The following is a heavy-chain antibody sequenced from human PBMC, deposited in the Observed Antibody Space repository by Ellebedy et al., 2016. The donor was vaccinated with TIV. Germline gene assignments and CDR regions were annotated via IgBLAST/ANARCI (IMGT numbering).Heavy chain of an antibody. CDR1: GFTFSSYA. CDR2: IVGSGGTT. Sequence: GESLKLSCAASGFTFSSYAMSWVRQAPGKGLEWVSAIVGSGGTTYYADSVKGRFTVSRDNSKNTLYLQMNSLRAEDTAVYYCAKYLTGWKVDYWGPGTLVTVSS. V-gene: IGHV3-23*01. D-gene: IGHD3-9*01. CDR3: AKYLTGWKVDY. J-gene: IGHJ4*02.